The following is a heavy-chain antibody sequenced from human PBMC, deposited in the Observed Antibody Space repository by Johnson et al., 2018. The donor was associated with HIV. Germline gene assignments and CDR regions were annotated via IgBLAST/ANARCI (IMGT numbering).Heavy chain of an antibody. J-gene: IGHJ3*02. CDR1: GFTFSDHW. V-gene: IGHV3-74*01. CDR2: INSDGSNT. D-gene: IGHD6-13*01. Sequence: VQLVESGGGLVQPGGSLRLSCGASGFTFSDHWMQWVRQAPGKGLVWVSRINSDGSNTTYADSVKGRFTISRDNAKNTLYLQMNSLRAEDTAVYYCSKGAAAAGPDAFAIWGQGTMVTVSS. CDR3: SKGAAAAGPDAFAI.